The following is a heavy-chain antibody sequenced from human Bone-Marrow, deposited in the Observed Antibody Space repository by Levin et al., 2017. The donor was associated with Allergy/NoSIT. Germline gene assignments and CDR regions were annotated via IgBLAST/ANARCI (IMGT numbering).Heavy chain of an antibody. J-gene: IGHJ6*04. Sequence: GGSLRLSCAASGFNFSTYNMNWVRQTPGKGLEWVSSITRRSDYMYYADSVKGRFIISRDNAKNSLFLQMNSLRVADTAVYYCAKDRTYGILWNYGMDVWGKGTTVTVSS. CDR2: ITRRSDYM. D-gene: IGHD4-17*01. CDR3: AKDRTYGILWNYGMDV. CDR1: GFNFSTYN. V-gene: IGHV3-21*01.